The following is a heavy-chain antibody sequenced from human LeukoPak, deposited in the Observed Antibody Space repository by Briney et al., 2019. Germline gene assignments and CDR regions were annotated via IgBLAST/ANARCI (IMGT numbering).Heavy chain of an antibody. CDR3: ARDSYYDSSGDNWFDP. V-gene: IGHV3-48*03. D-gene: IGHD3-22*01. Sequence: GRSLRLSCAASGFTFSNYEMNWVRQAPGKGLEWVSYISSSGSTIYYADSVKGRFTISRDNAKNSLYLQMNSLRAEDTAVYYCARDSYYDSSGDNWFDPWGQGTLVTVSS. CDR1: GFTFSNYE. CDR2: ISSSGSTI. J-gene: IGHJ5*02.